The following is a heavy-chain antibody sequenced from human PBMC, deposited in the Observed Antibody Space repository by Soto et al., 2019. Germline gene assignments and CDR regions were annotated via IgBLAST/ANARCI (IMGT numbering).Heavy chain of an antibody. CDR2: ISYDGSNM. Sequence: QVQLVESGGGVVQPGRSLRLSCAASGFPFSSYGMHWVRQAPGKGLEWVAVISYDGSNMNYADSVKGRFTISRDNSKNTLDLQMYSLRAEDTAMYYCAKDLGVVVPAAMRIYYSGQGTLVTVSS. CDR3: AKDLGVVVPAAMRIYY. D-gene: IGHD2-2*01. V-gene: IGHV3-30*18. CDR1: GFPFSSYG. J-gene: IGHJ4*02.